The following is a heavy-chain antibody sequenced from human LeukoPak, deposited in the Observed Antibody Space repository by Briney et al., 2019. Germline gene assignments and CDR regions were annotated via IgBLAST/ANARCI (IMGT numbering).Heavy chain of an antibody. CDR2: ISGSGGST. CDR3: AKASELGRGYFDY. CDR1: GFTFSDYA. D-gene: IGHD7-27*01. V-gene: IGHV3-23*01. J-gene: IGHJ4*02. Sequence: GGSLRLSCAASGFTFSDYAMSWVRQAPGKGLDWVSVISGSGGSTYYADSVKGRFTISRDNSKNTLYLQMNSLRAEDTAVYYCAKASELGRGYFDYWGQGTVVTVSS.